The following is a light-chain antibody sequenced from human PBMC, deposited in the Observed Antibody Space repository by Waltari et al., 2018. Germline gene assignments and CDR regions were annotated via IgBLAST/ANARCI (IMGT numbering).Light chain of an antibody. Sequence: IVLTQSPGTLSLSPGETAPLSCRTSQSLSKRYLAWYQQKPDQAPRLLIYGASSRAAGIPDRFSGSGSGTDFTLTITRLEPEDSAVYYCQQYGSSILYTFGQGTKLEIK. CDR2: GAS. CDR3: QQYGSSILYT. V-gene: IGKV3-20*01. CDR1: QSLSKRY. J-gene: IGKJ2*01.